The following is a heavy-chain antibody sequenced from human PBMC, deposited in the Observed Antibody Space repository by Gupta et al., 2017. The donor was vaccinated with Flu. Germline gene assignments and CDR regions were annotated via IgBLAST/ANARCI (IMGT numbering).Heavy chain of an antibody. J-gene: IGHJ4*02. D-gene: IGHD4-17*01. CDR2: TYYKSQWYY. CDR3: ARSSHYAFDY. CDR1: GDRVSSDSVG. V-gene: IGHV6-1*01. Sequence: QVQLQQSGPGLVEPSQTLSLPCAISGDRVSSDSVGWHWIRQSPSRGLEWLGKTYYKSQWYYDYAVSVKSRITIKPDTSRNQFSLQLNSATPEDTAVYYCARSSHYAFDYWGQGTLVTASS.